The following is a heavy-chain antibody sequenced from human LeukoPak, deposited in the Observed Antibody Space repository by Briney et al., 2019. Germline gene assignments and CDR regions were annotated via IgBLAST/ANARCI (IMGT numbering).Heavy chain of an antibody. Sequence: ASVKVSCKASGGTFSSYAISWVRQAPGQGLEWMGGIIPIFGTANYAQKFQGRVTITADESTSTAYMELSSLRSEDTAVYYCARGPLWFGELLFLDYWGQGTLVTVSS. CDR2: IIPIFGTA. J-gene: IGHJ4*02. CDR3: ARGPLWFGELLFLDY. V-gene: IGHV1-69*13. CDR1: GGTFSSYA. D-gene: IGHD3-10*01.